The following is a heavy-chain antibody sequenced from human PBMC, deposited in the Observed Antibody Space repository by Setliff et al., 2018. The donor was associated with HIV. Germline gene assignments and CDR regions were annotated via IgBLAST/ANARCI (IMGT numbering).Heavy chain of an antibody. CDR3: ARREGRFGEASMDV. Sequence: GESLKISCKASGYSFGTFWIGWVRQMPGKGLEWMGIIYPGDSDTRYSPSFQGQVTISADKSISTAYLQWSSLKASDTAMYYCARREGRFGEASMDVWGKGTTVTVSS. V-gene: IGHV5-51*01. D-gene: IGHD3-10*01. J-gene: IGHJ6*03. CDR1: GYSFGTFW. CDR2: IYPGDSDT.